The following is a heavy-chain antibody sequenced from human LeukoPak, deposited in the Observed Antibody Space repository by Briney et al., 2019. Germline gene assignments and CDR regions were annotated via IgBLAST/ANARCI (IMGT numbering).Heavy chain of an antibody. Sequence: GGSLRLSCAASGFTFSSYGMNWVRQAPGKGLEWVSSISSSSSYIYYADSVKGRFTISRDNAKNSLYLQMNSLRAEDTAVYYCARDRFWFGELENYFDYWGQGTLVTVSS. CDR1: GFTFSSYG. V-gene: IGHV3-21*01. J-gene: IGHJ4*02. D-gene: IGHD3-10*01. CDR2: ISSSSSYI. CDR3: ARDRFWFGELENYFDY.